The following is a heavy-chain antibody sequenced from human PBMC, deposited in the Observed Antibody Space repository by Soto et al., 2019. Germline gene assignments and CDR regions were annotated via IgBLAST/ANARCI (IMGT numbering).Heavy chain of an antibody. V-gene: IGHV3-23*01. CDR2: ISGSGGST. D-gene: IGHD5-12*01. CDR3: AKSAGGGYDSETYFDY. J-gene: IGHJ4*02. CDR1: GFTFSSYA. Sequence: EVQLLESGGGLVQPGGSLRLSCAASGFTFSSYAMSWVRQAPGKGLEWVSAISGSGGSTYYADSVKGRFTISRDNSKNPLYLQMNSLRAEDTAVYYCAKSAGGGYDSETYFDYWGQGTLVTVSS.